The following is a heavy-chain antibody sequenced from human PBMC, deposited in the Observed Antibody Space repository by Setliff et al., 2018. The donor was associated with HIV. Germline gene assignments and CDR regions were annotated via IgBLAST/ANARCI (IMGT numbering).Heavy chain of an antibody. CDR1: GGPISSYY. J-gene: IGHJ4*02. Sequence: TSETLSLTCTVSGGPISSYYWSWIRQPPGKGLEWIGYIYYSGRTNYNPSPKSRVTISVDTSKNQFSLKLTSVTAADTAVYYCASQPAWNPFDYWGQGTLVTVSS. CDR2: IYYSGRT. D-gene: IGHD1-1*01. V-gene: IGHV4-59*08. CDR3: ASQPAWNPFDY.